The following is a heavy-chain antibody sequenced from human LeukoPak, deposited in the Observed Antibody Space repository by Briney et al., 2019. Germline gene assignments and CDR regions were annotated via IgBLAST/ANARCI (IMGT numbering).Heavy chain of an antibody. V-gene: IGHV3-11*01. CDR3: ARDRTVPYDAFDI. J-gene: IGHJ3*02. CDR2: IGTSGSPT. Sequence: PGGSLRLSCAGSGFTVSSTYMSWIRQAPGKGLEWVSYIGTSGSPTFYADSVKGRFTISRDNTKNSLYLQMNSLRAEDTAVYYCARDRTVPYDAFDIWGQGTMVTVSS. CDR1: GFTVSSTY. D-gene: IGHD4-17*01.